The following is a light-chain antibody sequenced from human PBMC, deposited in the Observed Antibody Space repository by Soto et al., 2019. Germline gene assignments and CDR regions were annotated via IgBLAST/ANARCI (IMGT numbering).Light chain of an antibody. CDR3: QQYDNLMYT. Sequence: DIQMTQSPSSLSASVGDRVTITCQASHDITNYLNWYQQKPGKAPKLLIYDASYLETGVPSRFSGSGSGTDFTFTISSLQPEDVATYYCQQYDNLMYTFGQGTKWEIK. CDR1: HDITNY. V-gene: IGKV1-33*01. CDR2: DAS. J-gene: IGKJ2*01.